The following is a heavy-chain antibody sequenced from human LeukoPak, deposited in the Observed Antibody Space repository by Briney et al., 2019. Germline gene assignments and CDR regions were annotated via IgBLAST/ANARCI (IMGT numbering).Heavy chain of an antibody. CDR2: IIPILGIA. CDR3: AREVGGYYDSSGYYSFPPYYSDY. D-gene: IGHD3-22*01. V-gene: IGHV1-69*04. CDR1: GGTFSSYA. Sequence: SVKVSCKASGGTFSSYAISWVRQAPGQGLEWMGRIIPILGIANYAQKFQGRVTITADKSTSTAYMGLSSLRSEDTAVYYCAREVGGYYDSSGYYSFPPYYSDYWGQGTLVTVSS. J-gene: IGHJ4*02.